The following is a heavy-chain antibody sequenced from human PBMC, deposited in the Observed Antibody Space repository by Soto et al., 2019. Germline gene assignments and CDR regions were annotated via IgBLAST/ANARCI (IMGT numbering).Heavy chain of an antibody. V-gene: IGHV3-23*01. J-gene: IGHJ4*02. CDR2: LYGNGGGI. CDR1: GFTFSTYA. D-gene: IGHD2-8*01. Sequence: EVQLLESGGDLVQPGGSPRLSCAASGFTFSTYAMSWVRQAPGKGLEWVSGLYGNGGGITYADSVKGRFTISRDNSNNMLYLQMHSLRAEDTAVYYCAKDRQPDGLWPFDHWGQGTLVTVSS. CDR3: AKDRQPDGLWPFDH.